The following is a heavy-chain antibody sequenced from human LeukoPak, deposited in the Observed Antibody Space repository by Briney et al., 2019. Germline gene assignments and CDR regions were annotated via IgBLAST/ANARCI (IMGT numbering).Heavy chain of an antibody. V-gene: IGHV4-59*01. D-gene: IGHD3-9*01. CDR1: GGSISNYY. CDR2: FSNSGST. Sequence: SETLSLTCTVSGGSISNYYRSWIRQPPGKGLEWIGYFSNSGSTDYNPSLKSRVTISVDTSKNQFSLKLSSVTAADTAVYYCARGYYNILTGYYADYWGQGTLVTVSS. CDR3: ARGYYNILTGYYADY. J-gene: IGHJ4*02.